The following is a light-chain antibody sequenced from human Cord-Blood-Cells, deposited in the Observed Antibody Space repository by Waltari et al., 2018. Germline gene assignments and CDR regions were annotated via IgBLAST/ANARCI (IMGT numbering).Light chain of an antibody. Sequence: DIQMTQSPSSLSASVGDRVTLTCQARQDISNYLNWYQQKPGKAPKRLIYDASNLETGVPARFSGSGSETDCTFGISGLQPEDSATYYCQQYDNRPPTFGPGTKGDIK. CDR3: QQYDNRPPT. V-gene: IGKV1-33*01. CDR2: DAS. CDR1: QDISNY. J-gene: IGKJ3*01.